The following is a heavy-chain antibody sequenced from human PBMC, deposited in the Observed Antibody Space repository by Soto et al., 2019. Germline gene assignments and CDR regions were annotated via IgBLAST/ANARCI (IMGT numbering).Heavy chain of an antibody. D-gene: IGHD6-13*01. CDR3: ARVSLIAAAAARAYGMDV. CDR1: GFTVSSDS. Sequence: VGSRRLACAASGFTVSSDSMNWVRQAPGKGLEWVSSISSSSSYIYYADSVKGRFTISRDNAKNSLYLQMNSLRAEDTAVYYCARVSLIAAAAARAYGMDVWGQGTTVTVSS. J-gene: IGHJ6*02. V-gene: IGHV3-21*01. CDR2: ISSSSSYI.